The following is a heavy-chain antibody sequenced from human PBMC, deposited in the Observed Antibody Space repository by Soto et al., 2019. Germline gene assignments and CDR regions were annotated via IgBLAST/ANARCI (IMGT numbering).Heavy chain of an antibody. CDR1: GGSISSGDYY. V-gene: IGHV4-30-4*01. CDR3: ASKYSTSSDYYYGMDV. D-gene: IGHD6-6*01. J-gene: IGHJ6*02. CDR2: IYYSGST. Sequence: QVQLQESGPGLVKPSQTLSLTCTVSGGSISSGDYYWSWIRQPPGKGLEWIGYIYYSGSTDYNPFLNSLVTISLDTSKNHCSLKMSSVTATDTAVYYCASKYSTSSDYYYGMDVWGQGTTVTVSS.